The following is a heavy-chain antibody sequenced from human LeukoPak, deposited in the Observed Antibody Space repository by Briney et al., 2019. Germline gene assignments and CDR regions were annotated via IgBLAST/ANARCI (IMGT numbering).Heavy chain of an antibody. CDR2: IYTSGTT. J-gene: IGHJ4*02. CDR1: GSSISSGSYY. V-gene: IGHV4-61*02. CDR3: ARDSPTSYFDY. Sequence: SETLSLTCTVSGSSISSGSYYWNWIRPPAGKGLEWIGRIYTSGTTNYSPSLKSRLTISLDTSKNQFSLKLSSVTAADTAVYYCARDSPTSYFDYWGQGTLVTVSS.